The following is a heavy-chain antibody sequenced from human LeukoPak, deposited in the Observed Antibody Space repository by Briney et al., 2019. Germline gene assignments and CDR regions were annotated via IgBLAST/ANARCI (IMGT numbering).Heavy chain of an antibody. Sequence: SVKVSCKAFGDTVRRYAIGWVRQAPGQGLEWIGGIISTYGASNYAQKFQGRVTLTADESANTAYMELRDLRSDDTAVYYCARDRTGYGNYYFDSWGQGTPVTVS. CDR3: ARDRTGYGNYYFDS. CDR1: GDTVRRYA. J-gene: IGHJ4*02. CDR2: IISTYGAS. V-gene: IGHV1-69*01. D-gene: IGHD2/OR15-2a*01.